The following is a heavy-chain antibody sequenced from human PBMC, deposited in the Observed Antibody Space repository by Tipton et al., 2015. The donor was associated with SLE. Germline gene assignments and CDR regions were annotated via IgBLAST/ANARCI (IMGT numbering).Heavy chain of an antibody. V-gene: IGHV4-39*01. CDR3: ARHGNQDY. CDR1: GGSISSSRYY. J-gene: IGHJ4*02. CDR2: VYYSGST. D-gene: IGHD4-23*01. Sequence: TLSLTCTVSGGSISSSRYYWGWFRQPPGKGLGWIGSVYYSGSTYYNPSLKSRVTISVDTSKNQFSLKLSSGTAADTAVYYCARHGNQDYWGQGTLVTVSS.